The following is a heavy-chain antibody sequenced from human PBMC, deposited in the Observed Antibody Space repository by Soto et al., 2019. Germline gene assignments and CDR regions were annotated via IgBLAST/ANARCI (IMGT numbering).Heavy chain of an antibody. V-gene: IGHV3-30*03. CDR3: ARVSGSTAGGY. Sequence: PGEYLRLSCAASGFTFSSFGVHWVRQAPGKGLEWVAVISYDGSDEYYAASVKGRFTISRDNSKNMLYLQMNSLRIEDSAVYYCARVSGSTAGGYWGQGT. CDR2: ISYDGSDE. J-gene: IGHJ4*02. CDR1: GFTFSSFG.